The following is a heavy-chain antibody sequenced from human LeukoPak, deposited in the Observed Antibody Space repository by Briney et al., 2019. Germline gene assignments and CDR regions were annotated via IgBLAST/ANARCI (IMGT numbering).Heavy chain of an antibody. CDR3: AKDSSGWYTEYFQH. CDR2: ISWNSGSI. V-gene: IGHV3-9*01. J-gene: IGHJ1*01. D-gene: IGHD6-19*01. Sequence: GGSLRLSCAASGFTFDDYAMHWARQAPGKGLEWVSGISWNSGSIGYADSVKGRFTISRDNAKNSLYLQMNSLRAEDTALYYCAKDSSGWYTEYFQHWGQGTLVTVSS. CDR1: GFTFDDYA.